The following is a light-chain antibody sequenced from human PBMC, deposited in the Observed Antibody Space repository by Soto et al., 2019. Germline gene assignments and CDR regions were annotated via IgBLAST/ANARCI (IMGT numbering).Light chain of an antibody. J-gene: IGKJ1*01. CDR3: QQYGNSPRT. V-gene: IGKV3-20*01. CDR2: GAS. Sequence: EIVLTQSPGTLSLSPGERATLSCGASHGVSINYLAWYQQKPGQAPRLLIYGASSRATGIPDRFSGSGSGTDFTLTISRLEPEDSAVYYCQQYGNSPRTFGQGTKVDIK. CDR1: HGVSINY.